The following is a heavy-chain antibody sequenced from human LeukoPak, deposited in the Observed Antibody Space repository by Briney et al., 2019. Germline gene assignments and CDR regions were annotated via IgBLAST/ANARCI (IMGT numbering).Heavy chain of an antibody. D-gene: IGHD5-18*01. V-gene: IGHV3-74*01. CDR3: ARGGYSYGLYYFDY. J-gene: IGHJ4*02. CDR1: GFTFSSYW. CDR2: INSDGSST. Sequence: GESLKISCAASGFTFSSYWMHWVRQAPGKGLVWVSRINSDGSSTIYADSVKGRFTISRDNAKNTLYLQMNSLRAEDTAVYYCARGGYSYGLYYFDYWGQGTLVTVSS.